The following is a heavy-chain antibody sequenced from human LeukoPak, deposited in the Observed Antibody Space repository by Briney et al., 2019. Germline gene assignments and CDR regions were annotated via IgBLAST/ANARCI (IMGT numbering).Heavy chain of an antibody. CDR3: ARDGGDSSGYYWGLGY. J-gene: IGHJ4*02. D-gene: IGHD3-22*01. CDR2: INNDGRST. CDR1: GFAFSTYT. Sequence: GGSLRLSCAASGFAFSTYTIHWVRQVPGKGLMWVSRINNDGRSTTYADSVKGRFSISRDNAKDTLYLQMNSLRPEDTAVYYCARDGGDSSGYYWGLGYWGQGTLVTVSS. V-gene: IGHV3-74*01.